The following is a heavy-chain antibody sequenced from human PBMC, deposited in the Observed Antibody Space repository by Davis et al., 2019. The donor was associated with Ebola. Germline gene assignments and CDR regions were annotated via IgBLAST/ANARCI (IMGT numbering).Heavy chain of an antibody. Sequence: GESLKISCVASGFTFSIYSMNWVRQAPGKGLEWVSSISSSSSYIYYADSVKGRFTISRDNAKNSLYLQMNSLRAEDTAVYYCARGLDYTAIAGSDYWGQGTLVTVSS. CDR3: ARGLDYTAIAGSDY. D-gene: IGHD5-18*01. CDR1: GFTFSIYS. J-gene: IGHJ4*02. V-gene: IGHV3-21*01. CDR2: ISSSSSYI.